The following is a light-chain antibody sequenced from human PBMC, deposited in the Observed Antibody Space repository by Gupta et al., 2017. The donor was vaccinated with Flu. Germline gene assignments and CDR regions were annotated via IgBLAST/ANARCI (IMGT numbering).Light chain of an antibody. V-gene: IGLV1-47*02. CDR3: ATGDDSMNGYV. CDR1: NSNVGSNS. J-gene: IGLJ1*01. CDR2: SND. Sequence: QSVLTQPPSASGTPGQRVTISCSGGNSNVGSNSVYWYQQLPGTAPKVLIYSNDQRPSGVPDRFSGSKSGTSASLAISGLRADDEADYYCATGDDSMNGYVFGSGTKVTVL.